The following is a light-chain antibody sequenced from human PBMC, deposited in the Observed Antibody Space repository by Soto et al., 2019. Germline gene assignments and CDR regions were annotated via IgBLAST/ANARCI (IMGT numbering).Light chain of an antibody. CDR2: ASS. V-gene: IGKV1-9*01. CDR1: QGIISY. CDR3: QQLNTFPVT. J-gene: IGKJ5*01. Sequence: DIQLTQSPSFLSASVGDRVTITCRASQGIISYLAWYQQTPGKAPKLLIYASSTLQSGVPSRFSGSGSGTEFTLTISSLQPEYFATYYCQQLNTFPVTFGQGTRLDI.